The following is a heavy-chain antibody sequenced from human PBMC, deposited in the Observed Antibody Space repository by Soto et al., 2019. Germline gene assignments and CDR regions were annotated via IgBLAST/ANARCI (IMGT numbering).Heavy chain of an antibody. D-gene: IGHD3-3*01. Sequence: GASVKVSCRASGYTFTSYGISWVRQAPGQGLEWMGWISAYNGNTNYAQKLQGRVTMTTDTSTSTAYMELRSLRSDDTAVYYCARLYRGVVITIPDYWGQGTLVPVSS. V-gene: IGHV1-18*01. CDR3: ARLYRGVVITIPDY. CDR1: GYTFTSYG. CDR2: ISAYNGNT. J-gene: IGHJ4*02.